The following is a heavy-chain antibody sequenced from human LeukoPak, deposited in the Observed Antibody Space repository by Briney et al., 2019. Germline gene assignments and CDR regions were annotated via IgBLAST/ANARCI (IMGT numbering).Heavy chain of an antibody. J-gene: IGHJ4*02. V-gene: IGHV3-21*01. CDR3: ASQYQLLTPYDY. CDR2: ISSSSNYI. Sequence: PGGSLRLSCAASGSTFSSYSMNWVRQAPGKGLEWVSSISSSSNYIYYADSVKGRFTISRDNAKDSLYLQMNSLRAEDTAVYYCASQYQLLTPYDYWGQGTLVTVSS. CDR1: GSTFSSYS. D-gene: IGHD2-2*01.